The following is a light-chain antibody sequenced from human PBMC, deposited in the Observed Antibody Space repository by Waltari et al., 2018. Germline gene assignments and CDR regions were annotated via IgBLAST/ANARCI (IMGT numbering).Light chain of an antibody. CDR2: RDD. Sequence: SYEVTQPPSVSVSPRQRATITCSGEKLGSKYVSWYQQKSGQSPVLDIYRDDKRPSGIPERFSGSNSGNTATLTISGTQPMDEADYYCQAWDSSAFVFGAGTKVTVL. V-gene: IGLV3-1*01. CDR1: KLGSKY. CDR3: QAWDSSAFV. J-gene: IGLJ1*01.